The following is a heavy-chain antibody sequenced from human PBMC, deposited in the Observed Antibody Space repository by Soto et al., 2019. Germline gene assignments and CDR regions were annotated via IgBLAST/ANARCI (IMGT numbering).Heavy chain of an antibody. CDR3: TKVGTAMVIQSGMDD. D-gene: IGHD5-18*01. Sequence: ASVKVSCKASGYTFTSYYMLWVRQSPGQGIEWMGIINPSSGSTSYAQKFQRKVTMTRDTSTSTVYMELRSLRSENTAMYHCTKVGTAMVIQSGMDDWGPVTTGTVSS. CDR1: GYTFTSYY. J-gene: IGHJ6*02. V-gene: IGHV1-46*01. CDR2: INPSSGST.